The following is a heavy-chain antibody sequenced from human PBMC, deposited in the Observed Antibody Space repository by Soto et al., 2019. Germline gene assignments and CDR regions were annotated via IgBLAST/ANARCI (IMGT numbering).Heavy chain of an antibody. Sequence: SETLFLTCSVSYGSISGSYWSFIRQSPGKGLEWLGYVYYTGSTNYSPSLRSRVSISVDTSKNEFSLRLSSVTAADTAVYFCARSVAVPGAHIDYWGQGTQVTVSS. J-gene: IGHJ4*02. CDR3: ARSVAVPGAHIDY. V-gene: IGHV4-59*01. CDR2: VYYTGST. D-gene: IGHD6-19*01. CDR1: YGSISGSY.